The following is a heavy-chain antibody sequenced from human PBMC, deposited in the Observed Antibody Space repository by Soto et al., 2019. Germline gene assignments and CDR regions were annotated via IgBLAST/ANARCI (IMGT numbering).Heavy chain of an antibody. J-gene: IGHJ4*02. Sequence: WGSLRLSCAASGFTFSSYGMHWVRQAPGKGLEWVAVISYDGSNKYYADSVKGRFTISRDNSKNTLYLQMNSLRAEDTAVYYCAKESDGYSLDYWGQGTLVTVSS. CDR1: GFTFSSYG. D-gene: IGHD5-18*01. CDR2: ISYDGSNK. V-gene: IGHV3-30*18. CDR3: AKESDGYSLDY.